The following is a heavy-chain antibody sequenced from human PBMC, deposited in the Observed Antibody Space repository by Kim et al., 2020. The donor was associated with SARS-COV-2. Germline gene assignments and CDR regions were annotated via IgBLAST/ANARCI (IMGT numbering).Heavy chain of an antibody. V-gene: IGHV1-8*01. Sequence: QKFQGRVTMTRNTSISTAYMELSSLRSEDTAVYYCARVLLNYDSSGSLGYWGQGTLVTVSS. CDR3: ARVLLNYDSSGSLGY. D-gene: IGHD3-22*01. J-gene: IGHJ4*02.